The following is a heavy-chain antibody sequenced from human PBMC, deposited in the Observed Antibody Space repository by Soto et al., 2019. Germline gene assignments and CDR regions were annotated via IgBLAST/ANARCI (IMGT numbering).Heavy chain of an antibody. CDR2: ISPYDGDT. J-gene: IGHJ5*02. CDR1: GYTFTTYG. Sequence: QVQLVQSGVEVKKPGASVKVSCKASGYTFTTYGISWVRQAPGQGLEWMGWISPYDGDTNYADTLQGRVTLTTDTSTTTAYMELRSLRSDDTAMYYCARDPGGSYQADSFDPWGQGTLVIVSS. CDR3: ARDPGGSYQADSFDP. V-gene: IGHV1-18*01. D-gene: IGHD1-26*01.